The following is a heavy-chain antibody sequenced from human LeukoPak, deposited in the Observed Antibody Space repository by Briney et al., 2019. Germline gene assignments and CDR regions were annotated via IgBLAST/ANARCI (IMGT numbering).Heavy chain of an antibody. CDR1: GFTFSSYT. Sequence: GGSLRLSCAASGFTFSSYTMSWVRQAPGKGLEWVSAITTSDGNTYYADSVKGRFTVSRDNSKNTLYLQMNSLRAEDTAVYYCAKDGGLWVSAHWGDSWGRGTLVTVSS. J-gene: IGHJ4*02. CDR2: ITTSDGNT. V-gene: IGHV3-23*01. D-gene: IGHD7-27*01. CDR3: AKDGGLWVSAHWGDS.